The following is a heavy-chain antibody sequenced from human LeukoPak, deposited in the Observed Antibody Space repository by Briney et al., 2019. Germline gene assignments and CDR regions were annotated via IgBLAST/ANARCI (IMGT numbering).Heavy chain of an antibody. CDR2: IYYSGST. CDR1: GGSISSSSYY. D-gene: IGHD5-24*01. J-gene: IGHJ5*02. CDR3: ARRDGRVNWFDP. Sequence: SETLSLTCTVSGGSISSSSYYWGWIRQPPGKGLEWIGSIYYSGSTYYNPSLKSRVTISVDTSKNQFSLKLSSVTAADTAVYYCARRDGRVNWFDPWGQGTLVTVSS. V-gene: IGHV4-39*07.